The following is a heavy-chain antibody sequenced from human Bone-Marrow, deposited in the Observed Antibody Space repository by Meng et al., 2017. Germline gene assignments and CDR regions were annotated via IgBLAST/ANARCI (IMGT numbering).Heavy chain of an antibody. Sequence: GESLKISCAASGFTFSRCAMHWVRQAPGKGLERVAVISYDGRNIYYADSVKGRFTISRDNSKNTLYLQMNSLRPEDTALYYCARGVAVAGNYYYFYGMDVWGQGTTVTVSS. CDR3: ARGVAVAGNYYYFYGMDV. J-gene: IGHJ6*02. D-gene: IGHD6-19*01. V-gene: IGHV3-30*04. CDR2: ISYDGRNI. CDR1: GFTFSRCA.